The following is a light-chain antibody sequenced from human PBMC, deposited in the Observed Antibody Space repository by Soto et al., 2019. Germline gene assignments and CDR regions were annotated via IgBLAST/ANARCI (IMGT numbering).Light chain of an antibody. CDR2: HAS. CDR3: QQRSNRPPS. V-gene: IGKV3-11*01. Sequence: RVVMRGRATLSLCPGERATLSCRASQSVSSSLASYQQKPGQAPRLRIYHASNRATGIPARFSGSGSGTDFTLTISSLAPDDLAAYYCQQRSNRPPSFGAATKVDIK. CDR1: QSVSSS. J-gene: IGKJ4*01.